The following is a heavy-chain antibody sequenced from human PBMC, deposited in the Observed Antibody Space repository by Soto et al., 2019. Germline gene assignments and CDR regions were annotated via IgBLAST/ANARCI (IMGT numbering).Heavy chain of an antibody. D-gene: IGHD1-1*01. CDR3: VRDGLYNTPPEGIIVDELDV. J-gene: IGHJ6*02. Sequence: QVRLQESGPGLVKPSQNLSLTCIVSGGSITSGRFYWSCIRQHPGKGLEWLGYMFYIGETFYNPSLRGRDTVSTDAFQNHFFVTLNSVAGADTAVYCCVRDGLYNTPPEGIIVDELDVWGQGSLVAVSS. V-gene: IGHV4-31*03. CDR2: MFYIGET. CDR1: GGSITSGRFY.